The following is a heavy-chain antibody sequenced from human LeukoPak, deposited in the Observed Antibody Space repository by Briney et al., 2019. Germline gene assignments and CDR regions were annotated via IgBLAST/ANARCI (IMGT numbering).Heavy chain of an antibody. D-gene: IGHD4-23*01. CDR2: ISSSSSTI. Sequence: GGSLRLSCAASGFTFSSYSINWVRQAPGQGLEWVSYISSSSSTIYYADSVKGRFTISRDNAKNSLYLQMKSLRSEETAVYYWAPLRWYAPIDYWGQGTLVTVSS. V-gene: IGHV3-48*01. CDR3: APLRWYAPIDY. CDR1: GFTFSSYS. J-gene: IGHJ4*02.